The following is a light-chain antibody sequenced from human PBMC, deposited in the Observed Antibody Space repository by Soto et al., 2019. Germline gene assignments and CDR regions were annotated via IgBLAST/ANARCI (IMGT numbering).Light chain of an antibody. V-gene: IGKV3-15*01. CDR3: QQYNNWPYT. J-gene: IGKJ2*01. CDR1: QSVSSN. CDR2: GAS. Sequence: EIVMTQSPATLSVSPGERATLSCRASQSVSSNLARYQQKPGQAPRLLIYGASTRATGIPARFSGSGSGTEFTLTIGSLQSEDFAVYYCQQYNNWPYTFGQGTKVEIK.